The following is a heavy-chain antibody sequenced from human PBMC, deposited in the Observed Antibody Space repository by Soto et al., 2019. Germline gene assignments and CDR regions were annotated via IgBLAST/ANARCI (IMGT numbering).Heavy chain of an antibody. J-gene: IGHJ4*02. V-gene: IGHV4-34*01. D-gene: IGHD5-18*01. CDR2: INHSGST. CDR3: ARAPPYSSRQYFDY. CDR1: GGSFSGYY. Sequence: QVQLQQWGAGLLKPWETLSLTCAVYGGSFSGYYWSWIRQPPGKGLEWIGEINHSGSTNYNPSLKSRVTISVDTSKNHFSLKLSSVTAADTAVYYCARAPPYSSRQYFDYWGQGTLVTVSS.